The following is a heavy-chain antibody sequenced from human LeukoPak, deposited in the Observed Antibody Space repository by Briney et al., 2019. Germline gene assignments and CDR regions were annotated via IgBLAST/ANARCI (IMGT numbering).Heavy chain of an antibody. CDR1: GFRFRAYG. Sequence: GRSLRLSCAASGFRFRAYGMHWARQAPGKGLEWVAVISYDGSRQYYPDSVQGRFTISRDNYRNILYLQVNSLRPDDTAVYFCARDFLDTEQRNYNYYGVDVWGLGTTVTVSS. D-gene: IGHD1-1*01. CDR3: ARDFLDTEQRNYNYYGVDV. CDR2: ISYDGSRQ. J-gene: IGHJ6*02. V-gene: IGHV3-30*03.